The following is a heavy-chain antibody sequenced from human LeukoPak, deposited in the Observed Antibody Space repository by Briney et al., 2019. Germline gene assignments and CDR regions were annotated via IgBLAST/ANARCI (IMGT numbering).Heavy chain of an antibody. Sequence: PGGSLRLSCSASGFTFRTYTMHWGRQAPGKGLEYVSSFSSNGGTTHYADSVKGRFTISRDNSKDTLYLQMSSLRAEDTAVYICVKEIIYYNSGRYYSAMDVWGQGTTVTVSS. CDR2: FSSNGGTT. D-gene: IGHD3-10*01. CDR1: GFTFRTYT. V-gene: IGHV3-64D*06. CDR3: VKEIIYYNSGRYYSAMDV. J-gene: IGHJ6*02.